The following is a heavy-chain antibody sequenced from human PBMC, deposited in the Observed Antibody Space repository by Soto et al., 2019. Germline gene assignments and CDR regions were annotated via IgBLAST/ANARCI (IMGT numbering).Heavy chain of an antibody. D-gene: IGHD3-9*01. Sequence: PSETLSLTCGVFGGSFSGYFCSWIRQPPGKGLEWIGEINHSGSTNHNPALKSRVTISVDTSKNQFSLKLNFMTAADTAVYYFARHSKKAGDFDTYYGMAVWGQGTTVTVSS. J-gene: IGHJ6*02. CDR2: INHSGST. CDR1: GGSFSGYF. V-gene: IGHV4-34*01. CDR3: ARHSKKAGDFDTYYGMAV.